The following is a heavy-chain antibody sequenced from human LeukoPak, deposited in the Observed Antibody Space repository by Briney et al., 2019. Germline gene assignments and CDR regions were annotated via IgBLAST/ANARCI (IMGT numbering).Heavy chain of an antibody. CDR3: ARDAGPSDY. J-gene: IGHJ4*02. D-gene: IGHD3-10*01. Sequence: PGGSLRLSCAVSGFTFSGFWMTWVRQAPGQGLEWVANIKQDGSEKYYVDSVKGRFTISRDNAKSSLYLQMDSLRAEDTAVYYCARDAGPSDYWGQGTLVPVSS. CDR1: GFTFSGFW. CDR2: IKQDGSEK. V-gene: IGHV3-7*04.